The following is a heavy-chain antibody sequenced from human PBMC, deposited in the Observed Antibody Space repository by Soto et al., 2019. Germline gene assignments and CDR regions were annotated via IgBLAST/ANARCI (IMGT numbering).Heavy chain of an antibody. CDR3: ARGLGGPIGLIY. V-gene: IGHV3-21*01. Sequence: EVQLVESGGGLVKPGGSLRLSCAPSGFIFSSYRMNWVRQAPGKGLEWVSSISSSGSYMYYADSVKGRFTISRDNAKNSLYLQRNSLRAEDTAVYYCARGLGGPIGLIYWGQGTLVTVSS. J-gene: IGHJ4*02. CDR2: ISSSGSYM. D-gene: IGHD2-8*01. CDR1: GFIFSSYR.